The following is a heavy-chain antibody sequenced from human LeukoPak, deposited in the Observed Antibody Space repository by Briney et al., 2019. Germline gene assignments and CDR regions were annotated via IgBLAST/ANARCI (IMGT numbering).Heavy chain of an antibody. V-gene: IGHV3-23*01. CDR1: GFTFSSYA. D-gene: IGHD6-19*01. CDR2: ISGSGGST. J-gene: IGHJ4*02. CDR3: AKNVWDRSGWLIEY. Sequence: GSLRLSCAASGFTFSSYAMSWVRQAPGKGLEWVSAISGSGGSTYYADSVKGRFTISRDNSKNTLYLQMNSLRAEDTAVYYCAKNVWDRSGWLIEYWGQGTRVTVSS.